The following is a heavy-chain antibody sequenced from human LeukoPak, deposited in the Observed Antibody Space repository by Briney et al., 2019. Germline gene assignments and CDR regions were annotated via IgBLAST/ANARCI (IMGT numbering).Heavy chain of an antibody. D-gene: IGHD3-3*01. V-gene: IGHV1-24*01. CDR1: GYTLTELS. CDR3: ARLESGNYDFWSGKQSRPY. CDR2: FDPEDGET. Sequence: ASVKVSCKVSGYTLTELSMHWVRQAPGKGLEWMGGFDPEDGETIYAQKFQGRVTMTEDTSTDTAYMELSSLRSEDTAVYYCARLESGNYDFWSGKQSRPYWGQGTLVTVSS. J-gene: IGHJ4*02.